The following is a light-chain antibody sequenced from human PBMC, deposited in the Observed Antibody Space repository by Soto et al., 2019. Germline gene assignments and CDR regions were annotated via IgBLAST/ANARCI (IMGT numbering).Light chain of an antibody. CDR3: QQYAGSPRT. CDR2: SAS. Sequence: EIVLTQSPGTLSLSPGERGTLSCRASQNLGTLYLAWFQQKSGQAPRLLIYSASRRATGIPDRFTGSGSGTDFTLTINRVEPEDFEVYFCQQYAGSPRTFGQGTTVDIK. CDR1: QNLGTLY. V-gene: IGKV3-20*01. J-gene: IGKJ1*01.